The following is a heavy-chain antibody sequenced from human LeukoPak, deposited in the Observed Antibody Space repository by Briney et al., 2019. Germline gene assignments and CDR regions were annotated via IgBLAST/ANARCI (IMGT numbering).Heavy chain of an antibody. J-gene: IGHJ6*02. Sequence: GGSLRLSCAASGFTFSSYSMNWVRQAPGKGVEWVSSISSSSSYIYYTDSVRGGFTISRDNAKNSLYVHMNSLRAEDTAVFYFASPVTSAFSMDVWGQGTTVTVPS. V-gene: IGHV3-21*01. CDR3: ASPVTSAFSMDV. D-gene: IGHD3-16*01. CDR1: GFTFSSYS. CDR2: ISSSSSYI.